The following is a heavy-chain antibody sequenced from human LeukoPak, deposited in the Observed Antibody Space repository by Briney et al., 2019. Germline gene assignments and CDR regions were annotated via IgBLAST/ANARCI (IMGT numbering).Heavy chain of an antibody. J-gene: IGHJ4*02. Sequence: PSETLSLTCTVSGGSISSYYWSWIRQPPGKGLEWIGYIYYSGSTNYNPSLKSRVTISVDTSKNQFSLKLSSVTAADTAVYYCARVGDHRTFDYWGQGTLVTVSS. V-gene: IGHV4-59*01. CDR1: GGSISSYY. CDR2: IYYSGST. CDR3: ARVGDHRTFDY. D-gene: IGHD4-17*01.